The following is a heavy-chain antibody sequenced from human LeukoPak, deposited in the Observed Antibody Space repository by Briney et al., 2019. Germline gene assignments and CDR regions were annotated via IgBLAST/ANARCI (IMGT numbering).Heavy chain of an antibody. J-gene: IGHJ5*02. CDR3: ARGRQSPNWFDP. Sequence: SETLSLTCTVSGGSISSYYWSWIRQPPGKGLEWIGYIYYSGSTNYSPSLKSRVTISVDTSKNQSSLKLSSVTAADTAVYYCARGRQSPNWFDPWGQGTLVTVSS. CDR2: IYYSGST. CDR1: GGSISSYY. V-gene: IGHV4-59*12.